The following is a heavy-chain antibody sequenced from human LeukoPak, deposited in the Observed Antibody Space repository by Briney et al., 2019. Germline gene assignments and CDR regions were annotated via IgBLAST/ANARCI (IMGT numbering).Heavy chain of an antibody. CDR3: VRHNNDWSWDS. J-gene: IGHJ4*02. CDR1: GFTFSLYG. CDR2: VWPEGHIK. D-gene: IGHD3-9*01. Sequence: PGGSLRLSCAASGFTFSLYGMLWVRQAPGRGLEWVAVVWPEGHIKYYGDSVKGRFTISRDNSKNTFYLQMNSLRVDDTALYYCVRHNNDWSWDSWGRGTLVTVSS. V-gene: IGHV3-33*01.